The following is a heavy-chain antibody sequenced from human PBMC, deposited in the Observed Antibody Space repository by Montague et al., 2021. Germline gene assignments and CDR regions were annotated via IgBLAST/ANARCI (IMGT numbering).Heavy chain of an antibody. J-gene: IGHJ3*02. CDR2: ITLDGSST. Sequence: LRLSCAASGFSFSSYWMHWVRQAPGKGLLWVSRITLDGSSTTFADSVKGRFTTSRDNAKATLYLQMNSLRVEDTAVYYCARNLTSAAPGAFDIWGQGTMVTVSS. V-gene: IGHV3-74*01. CDR3: ARNLTSAAPGAFDI. CDR1: GFSFSSYW. D-gene: IGHD2-2*01.